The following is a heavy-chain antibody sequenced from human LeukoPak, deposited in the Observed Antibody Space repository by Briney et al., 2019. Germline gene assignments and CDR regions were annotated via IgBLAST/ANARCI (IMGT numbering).Heavy chain of an antibody. CDR1: GFTFSSYS. V-gene: IGHV3-21*01. CDR3: ARDPVLPYGDAFGI. CDR2: ISSSSSYI. Sequence: GGSLRLSCAASGFTFSSYSMNWVRQAPGKGLEWVSSISSSSSYIYYADSVKGRFTISRDNAKNSLYLQMNRLRAEDTAVYYCARDPVLPYGDAFGICGQGTMVTVSS. D-gene: IGHD3-10*01. J-gene: IGHJ3*02.